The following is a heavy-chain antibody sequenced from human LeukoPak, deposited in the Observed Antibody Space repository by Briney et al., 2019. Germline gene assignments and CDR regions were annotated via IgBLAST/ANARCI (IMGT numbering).Heavy chain of an antibody. V-gene: IGHV3-33*01. J-gene: IGHJ4*02. CDR2: IWYDGSNK. CDR1: GFTFSSYG. Sequence: PGGSLRLSCAASGFTFSSYGMHWVRQAPGKGLEWVAVIWYDGSNKYYADSVKGRFTISRDNSKNTLYLQMNSLRAEDTAVYYCARGGDGYNYGKPPFDYWGQGTLVTVSS. D-gene: IGHD5-24*01. CDR3: ARGGDGYNYGKPPFDY.